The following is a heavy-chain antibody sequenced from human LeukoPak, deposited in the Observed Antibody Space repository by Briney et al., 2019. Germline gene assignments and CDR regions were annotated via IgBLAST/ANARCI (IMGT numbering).Heavy chain of an antibody. J-gene: IGHJ4*02. D-gene: IGHD7-27*01. Sequence: GGSLRLSCAASGFTFSNYAMSWVRQAPGKGLEWVSGISGTAYSTYYADSVKGRFTISRDNSKNTLYLQMSSLRAEDTAVYYCVKNWGYGDDYWGQGTLVTVSS. V-gene: IGHV3-23*01. CDR1: GFTFSNYA. CDR2: ISGTAYST. CDR3: VKNWGYGDDY.